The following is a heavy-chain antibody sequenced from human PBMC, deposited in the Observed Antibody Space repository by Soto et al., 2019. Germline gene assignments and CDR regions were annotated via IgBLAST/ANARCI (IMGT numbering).Heavy chain of an antibody. CDR1: GGNFSSCA. J-gene: IGHJ4*02. CDR3: AKNYYFDN. CDR2: IGAGGDT. Sequence: GVPRRLRCGASGGNFSSCAMNWGSQAPGKGLEWVSSIGAGGDTNYADSVKGRFTISRDNSRDTLYLQMNSLRAEATALYYCAKNYYFDNWGQGTLVTVSS. V-gene: IGHV3-23*01.